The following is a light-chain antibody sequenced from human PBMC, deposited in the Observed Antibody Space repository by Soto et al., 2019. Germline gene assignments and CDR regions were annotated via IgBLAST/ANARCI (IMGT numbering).Light chain of an antibody. Sequence: DIQLTQSPSSVSAAVGDRINISCRASQPIKTWLAWYQQKPGKSPKLLIYTASTLETGVPPRFSGSGSGTDFTLTISSLQPEDAAIYSCQQAASFPFTFGPGAKVQI. CDR2: TAS. CDR3: QQAASFPFT. CDR1: QPIKTW. V-gene: IGKV1-12*02. J-gene: IGKJ3*01.